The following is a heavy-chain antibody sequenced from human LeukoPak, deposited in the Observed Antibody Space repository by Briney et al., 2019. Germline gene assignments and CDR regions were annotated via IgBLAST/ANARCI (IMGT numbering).Heavy chain of an antibody. CDR2: IYYSGST. D-gene: IGHD3-3*01. V-gene: IGHV4-59*01. CDR3: ARNYDFWSGSLDY. J-gene: IGHJ4*02. CDR1: GGSISSYY. Sequence: SDTLSLTCTVSGGSISSYYWSWIRQPPGKGLEWIGYIYYSGSTNYNPSLKSRVTISVDTSKNQFSLKLSSVTAADTAVYYCARNYDFWSGSLDYWGQGTPVTVSS.